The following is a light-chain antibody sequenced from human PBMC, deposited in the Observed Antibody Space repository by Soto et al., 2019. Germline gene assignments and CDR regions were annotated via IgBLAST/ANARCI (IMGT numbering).Light chain of an antibody. V-gene: IGLV2-11*01. CDR3: CSYAGNNLVV. CDR2: DVS. Sequence: QSVLTQPRSVSGSPGQSVTISCTGTSSDVGGYNYVSWYQQNPGKAPKLMIYDVSKRPSGVSDRFSGSKSANTASLIISGLQAEDEADYYCCSYAGNNLVVFGGGTKLTVL. CDR1: SSDVGGYNY. J-gene: IGLJ2*01.